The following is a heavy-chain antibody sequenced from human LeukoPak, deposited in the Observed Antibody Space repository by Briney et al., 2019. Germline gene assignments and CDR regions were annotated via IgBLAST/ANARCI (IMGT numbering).Heavy chain of an antibody. V-gene: IGHV1-69*01. J-gene: IGHJ4*02. CDR1: GGTFSSYA. D-gene: IGHD4-17*01. Sequence: SVKVSCKASGGTFSSYAISWVRQAPGQGPEWMGGIIPIFGTANYAQKFQGRVTITADESTSTAYMELSSLRSEDTAVYYCARAQPYDYGDYHFDYWGQGTLVTVSS. CDR2: IIPIFGTA. CDR3: ARAQPYDYGDYHFDY.